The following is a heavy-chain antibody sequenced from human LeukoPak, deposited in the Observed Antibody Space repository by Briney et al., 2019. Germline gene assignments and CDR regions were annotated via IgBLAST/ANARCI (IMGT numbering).Heavy chain of an antibody. D-gene: IGHD3-10*01. CDR3: ANVTGPRLLWFGELWYYFDY. V-gene: IGHV3-66*01. Sequence: GGSLRLSCAASGFTVSSYYRSWVRQAPGKGLEWVAVIYSSGSTYYEDSVKSRFTISRDNSKNKLSLQLNSLSAEDTAVYYCANVTGPRLLWFGELWYYFDYWGQGTLVTVSS. CDR1: GFTVSSYY. CDR2: IYSSGST. J-gene: IGHJ4*02.